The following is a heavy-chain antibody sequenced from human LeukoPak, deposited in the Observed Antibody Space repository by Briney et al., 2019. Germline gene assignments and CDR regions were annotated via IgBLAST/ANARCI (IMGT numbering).Heavy chain of an antibody. CDR3: ARGTTVALIAYFDY. CDR2: INPNSGGT. V-gene: IGHV1-2*02. CDR1: GYTFTGYY. Sequence: EASVKVSCKASGYTFTGYYMHWVRQAPGQGLEWMGWINPNSGGTNYAQKFQGRVTMTRDTSISTAYMELSRLRSDDTAVYYCARGTTVALIAYFDYWGQGTLVTVSS. J-gene: IGHJ4*02. D-gene: IGHD4-23*01.